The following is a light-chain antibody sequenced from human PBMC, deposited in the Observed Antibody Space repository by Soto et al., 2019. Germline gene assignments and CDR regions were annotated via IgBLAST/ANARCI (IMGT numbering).Light chain of an antibody. V-gene: IGKV3D-20*02. J-gene: IGKJ1*01. Sequence: EIVMTQSPATLSVSPGERATLSCRASQSVNSNYLAWYQQKPGQAPRLLIYGASTRATGIPDRFSGSESGTDFTLTISRLEPEDFAVYYCQQRSDWPWTFGQGTKVDIK. CDR2: GAS. CDR1: QSVNSNY. CDR3: QQRSDWPWT.